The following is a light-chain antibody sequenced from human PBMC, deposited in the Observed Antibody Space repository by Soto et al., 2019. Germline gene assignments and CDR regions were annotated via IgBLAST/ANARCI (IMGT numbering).Light chain of an antibody. J-gene: IGLJ1*01. Sequence: QSALTQPASVSGSPGQSITISCTGTSSDVGSYNLVSWYQQHPGKAPKLMIYEGSKRPSGVSNRFSGSKSGNTASLTISGLQAEDEADYYCCSYACTSTYGFGNGTKVTV. CDR3: CSYACTSTYG. CDR1: SSDVGSYNL. CDR2: EGS. V-gene: IGLV2-23*01.